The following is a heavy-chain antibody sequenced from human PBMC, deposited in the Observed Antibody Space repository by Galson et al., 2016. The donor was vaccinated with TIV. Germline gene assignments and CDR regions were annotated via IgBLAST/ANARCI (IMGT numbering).Heavy chain of an antibody. J-gene: IGHJ6*02. CDR1: GGSISDSSYY. Sequence: SETLSLTCTVSGGSISDSSYYWAWIRQPPGRGLEWIGTVYYTGSTYYNPSLSGRVTISVDTPKKQFSLRLNSVTAADTAVYSCARCRGDYYYGIDVWGQGTTVTVSS. D-gene: IGHD3-10*01. CDR2: VYYTGST. CDR3: ARCRGDYYYGIDV. V-gene: IGHV4-39*01.